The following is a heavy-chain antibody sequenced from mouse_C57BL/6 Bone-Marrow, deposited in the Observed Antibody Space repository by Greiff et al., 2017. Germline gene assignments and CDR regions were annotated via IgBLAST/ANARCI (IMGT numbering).Heavy chain of an antibody. V-gene: IGHV1-66*01. CDR2: IYPGSGNT. D-gene: IGHD2-1*01. Sequence: QVQLQQSGPELVKPGASVKISCKASGYSFTSYYIHWVKQRPGQGLEWIGWIYPGSGNTKYNEKFKGKATLTADTSSSTAYMQLSSLTSEDSAVYYCAEDGIYYGNYVGWFAYWGQGTLVTVSA. CDR3: AEDGIYYGNYVGWFAY. CDR1: GYSFTSYY. J-gene: IGHJ3*01.